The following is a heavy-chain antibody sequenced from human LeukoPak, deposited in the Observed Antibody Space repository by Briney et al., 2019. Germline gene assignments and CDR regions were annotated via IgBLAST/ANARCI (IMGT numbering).Heavy chain of an antibody. CDR3: AREVTETSYFDY. CDR1: GFTFRSYW. D-gene: IGHD2-21*02. J-gene: IGHJ4*02. CDR2: INSDGTAT. V-gene: IGHV3-74*01. Sequence: GGSLRLSCAASGFTFRSYWMHWVRQAPGKGLVWVSRINSDGTATTYADSVKGRFSASKDNAKNTLYLQMNSLRAEDTAVYYCAREVTETSYFDYWGPGTLVAVSS.